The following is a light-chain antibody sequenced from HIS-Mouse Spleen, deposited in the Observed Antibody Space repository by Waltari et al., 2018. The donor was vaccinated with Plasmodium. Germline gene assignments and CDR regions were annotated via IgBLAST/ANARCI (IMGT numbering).Light chain of an antibody. CDR1: QSISSY. J-gene: IGKJ4*01. CDR3: QQSYSTPGT. Sequence: SASVGDRVTITCRASQSISSYLNWYQQKPGKAPKLLIYAASSLQSGVPSRFSGSGSGTDFTLTISSLQPEDFATYYCQQSYSTPGTFGGGTKVEIK. CDR2: AAS. V-gene: IGKV1-39*01.